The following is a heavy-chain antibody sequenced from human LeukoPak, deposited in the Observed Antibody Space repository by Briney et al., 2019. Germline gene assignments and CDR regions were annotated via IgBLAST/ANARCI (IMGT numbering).Heavy chain of an antibody. D-gene: IGHD1-26*01. Sequence: PGGSLRLSCAASGFTFSSYSMNWVRQAPGKGLEWVSSISSSSSYIYYADSVKGRFTISRDNAKNSLYLQMNSLRAEDTAVYCCARSGSYWGYYFDYWGQGTLVTVSS. CDR1: GFTFSSYS. J-gene: IGHJ4*02. CDR3: ARSGSYWGYYFDY. V-gene: IGHV3-21*01. CDR2: ISSSSSYI.